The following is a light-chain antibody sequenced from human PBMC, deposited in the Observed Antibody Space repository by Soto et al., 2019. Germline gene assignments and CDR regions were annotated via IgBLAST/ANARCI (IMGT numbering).Light chain of an antibody. Sequence: QSVLTQTPSASGSPGQSVTISCTGTSSDVGDYNHVSWYQQHPGKAPKLMIYEVSKRPSGVPDRFSGSKSGNTASLTVSGLQAEDEAYYYCSSYAGSSSNSYVFGTGTNVKVL. CDR1: SSDVGDYNH. CDR2: EVS. V-gene: IGLV2-8*01. J-gene: IGLJ1*01. CDR3: SSYAGSSSNSYV.